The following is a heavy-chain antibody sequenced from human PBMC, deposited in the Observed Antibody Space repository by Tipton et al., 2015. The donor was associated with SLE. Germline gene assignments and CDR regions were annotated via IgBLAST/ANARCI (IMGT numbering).Heavy chain of an antibody. CDR2: ISYSETT. Sequence: LRLSCTVSGGSISSHYWSWIRQPPGEGLEWIGYISYSETTNYNPSLKSRVTISVDTSKNQFSLKLRSVTAADTAVYYCAGAWQGYCSGGTCYVLDYWGQGTLVTVSS. J-gene: IGHJ4*02. CDR3: AGAWQGYCSGGTCYVLDY. V-gene: IGHV4-59*11. CDR1: GGSISSHY. D-gene: IGHD2-15*01.